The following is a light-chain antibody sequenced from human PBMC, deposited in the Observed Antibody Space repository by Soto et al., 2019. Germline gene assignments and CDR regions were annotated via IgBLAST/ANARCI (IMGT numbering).Light chain of an antibody. CDR3: QQCYVTPQT. V-gene: IGKV1-39*01. CDR1: RSIDTY. J-gene: IGKJ1*01. CDR2: AAS. Sequence: DIQMTQSPSSLSASVGDRVTITCRASRSIDTYLNWYQQRPGKAPKLLIHAASSLQGGVPSRFSGSGSGTDFTLTISSLQPEDFATYYCQQCYVTPQTFGPGTKVEIK.